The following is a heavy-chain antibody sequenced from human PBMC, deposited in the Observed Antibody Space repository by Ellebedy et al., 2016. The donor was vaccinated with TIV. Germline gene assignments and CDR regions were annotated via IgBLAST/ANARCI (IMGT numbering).Heavy chain of an antibody. D-gene: IGHD1-26*01. J-gene: IGHJ4*02. CDR3: ARVLRYSGSSEDY. CDR1: RYTFTSYE. Sequence: ASVKVSXKASRYTFTSYEINWVRQATGQGLEWMGWMNPNSGNTGYAQKFQGRVTMTRNTSISTAYMELSSLRSEDTAVYYCARVLRYSGSSEDYWGQGTLVTVSS. CDR2: MNPNSGNT. V-gene: IGHV1-8*01.